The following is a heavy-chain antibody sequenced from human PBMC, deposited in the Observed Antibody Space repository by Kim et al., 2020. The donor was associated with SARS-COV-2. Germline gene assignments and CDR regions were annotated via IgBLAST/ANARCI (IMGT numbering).Heavy chain of an antibody. V-gene: IGHV4-39*01. D-gene: IGHD3-10*01. CDR3: ARQRGVRGVNLLYYFD. CDR1: GDSISSNSYY. CDR2: IYYSGST. J-gene: IGHJ4*01. Sequence: SETLSLTCTVSGDSISSNSYYWGWIRQPPGKGLEWFVNIYYSGSTYYNPSLKSRVTISVDTSNNQFSLKLSSMTAADTAVYYCARQRGVRGVNLLYYFD.